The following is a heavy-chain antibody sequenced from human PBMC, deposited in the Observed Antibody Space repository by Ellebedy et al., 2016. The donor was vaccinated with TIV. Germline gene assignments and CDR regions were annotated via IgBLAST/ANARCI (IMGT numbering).Heavy chain of an antibody. V-gene: IGHV3-11*01. CDR1: GFTFSDYY. CDR2: ISSSGNSI. Sequence: GESLKISCAASGFTFSDYYMNWIRQAPGKGLEWISFISSSGNSIYYAHSVKGRFTISRDNAKNSLYLQMNSLRAEDTAVYYCTRDLRASNWFDPWGQGTLVTVSS. J-gene: IGHJ5*02. CDR3: TRDLRASNWFDP.